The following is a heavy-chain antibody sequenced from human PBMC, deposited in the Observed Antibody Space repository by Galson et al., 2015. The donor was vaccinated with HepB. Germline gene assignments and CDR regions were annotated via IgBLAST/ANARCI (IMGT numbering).Heavy chain of an antibody. V-gene: IGHV1-18*04. CDR3: ARGTSTYYDVWSGSADAFDI. J-gene: IGHJ3*02. Sequence: SVKVSCKASGYTFSTYGFSWVRQAPGQGLEWMGWISSYNGNTDYAKTLQDRVTLTTDAATSTAYMELKSLRSDDTAVYYCARGTSTYYDVWSGSADAFDIWGQGTMVTVSS. CDR2: ISSYNGNT. CDR1: GYTFSTYG. D-gene: IGHD3-3*01.